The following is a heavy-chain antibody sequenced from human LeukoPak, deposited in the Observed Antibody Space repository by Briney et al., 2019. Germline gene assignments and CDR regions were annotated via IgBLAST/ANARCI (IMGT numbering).Heavy chain of an antibody. V-gene: IGHV3-21*01. D-gene: IGHD5-12*01. Sequence: GGSLRLSCVASRFTFSGYSMNWVRQAPGKGLEWVSSISSSSSDIYYADSVKGRFTISRDNARDSLYLQMNSLRAEDTAVYYCARRAEWLRFFDYWGQGTLVTVSS. CDR1: RFTFSGYS. CDR2: ISSSSSDI. CDR3: ARRAEWLRFFDY. J-gene: IGHJ4*02.